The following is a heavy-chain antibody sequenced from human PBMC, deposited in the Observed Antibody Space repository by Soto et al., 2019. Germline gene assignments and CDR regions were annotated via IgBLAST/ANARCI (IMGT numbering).Heavy chain of an antibody. Sequence: PSQTLSLTCTVSGGYVSSYYWSWIRQPPGKGLEWIGYIYYSGSTNYNPSLKSRVTISVDTSKNQFSLKLSSVTAADTAVYYCARAYYDFWSGGNWFDPWGQRTLVTVSS. J-gene: IGHJ5*02. CDR3: ARAYYDFWSGGNWFDP. CDR1: GGYVSSYY. V-gene: IGHV4-59*02. D-gene: IGHD3-3*01. CDR2: IYYSGST.